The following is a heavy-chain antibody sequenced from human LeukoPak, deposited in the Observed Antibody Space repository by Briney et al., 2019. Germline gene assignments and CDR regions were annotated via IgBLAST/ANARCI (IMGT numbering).Heavy chain of an antibody. CDR1: GFTFSSYE. V-gene: IGHV3-48*03. D-gene: IGHD6-6*01. CDR3: ARDGVGGIAARVLDY. J-gene: IGHJ4*02. Sequence: GGSLRLSCAASGFTFSSYEMNWVRQAPGKGLEGVSYISSSGSTIYYADSVKGRLTISRDNAKKSLYLQMNSLRAEDTAVYYCARDGVGGIAARVLDYWGKGTLVTVSS. CDR2: ISSSGSTI.